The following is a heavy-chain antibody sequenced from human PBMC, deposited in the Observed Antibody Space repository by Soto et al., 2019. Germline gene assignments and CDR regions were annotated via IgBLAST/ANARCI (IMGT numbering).Heavy chain of an antibody. D-gene: IGHD6-6*01. J-gene: IGHJ5*02. CDR1: DHSISSGYY. CDR2: IFHSGFT. CDR3: GKEYSSSWNWFDP. V-gene: IGHV4-38-2*01. Sequence: KTSETLSLTCAVSDHSISSGYYWAWIRQPPGKGLEWIGSIFHSGFTYHNPSLKSRVTISIDTSKNQFSLKLTSVTAADTAVYYCGKEYSSSWNWFDPWGQGTLVTVSS.